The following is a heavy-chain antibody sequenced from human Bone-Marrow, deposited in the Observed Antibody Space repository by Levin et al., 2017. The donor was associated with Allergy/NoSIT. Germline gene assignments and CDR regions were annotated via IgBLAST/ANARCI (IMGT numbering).Heavy chain of an antibody. CDR2: ISTSGNT. Sequence: SETLSLTCTVSGGSVTSDSYSRSWIRQPAGAGLEWIGHISTSGNTNYNPSLKRRVSISVDTSKNQFSLKLTSVTAADTAVYFCARVVGGDWFDPWGQGTLVTVSS. CDR3: ARVVGGDWFDP. V-gene: IGHV4-61*09. D-gene: IGHD3-16*01. CDR1: GGSVTSDSYS. J-gene: IGHJ5*02.